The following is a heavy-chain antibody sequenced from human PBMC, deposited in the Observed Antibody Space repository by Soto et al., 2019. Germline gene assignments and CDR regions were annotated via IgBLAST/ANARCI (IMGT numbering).Heavy chain of an antibody. V-gene: IGHV3-30*18. D-gene: IGHD4-17*01. CDR3: AKEKSPLDYGDASIDY. J-gene: IGHJ4*02. CDR1: GFTFRSYG. Sequence: QVQLVGSGGGVVQPGRSLRLSCAASGFTFRSYGMHWVRQAPGKGLEWVTIISYDGSNKYYADSVKGRFTISRDNSKNTLYLQMNSLRAEDTAEYYCAKEKSPLDYGDASIDYWGQGTLVTVSS. CDR2: ISYDGSNK.